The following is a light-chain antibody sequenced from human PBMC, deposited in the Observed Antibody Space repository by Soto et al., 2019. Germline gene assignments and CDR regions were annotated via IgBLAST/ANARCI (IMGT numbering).Light chain of an antibody. CDR1: SSDVGGYNY. Sequence: QSVLTQPASVSGSPGQSITISCTGTSSDVGGYNYVSWYQQHPGKAPKLMIYEVTYRPSGVSDRFSGSKSGNTASLTISGLQAEDEADYYCISYTSSRTHVVFGGGTQLTVL. CDR2: EVT. J-gene: IGLJ2*01. CDR3: ISYTSSRTHVV. V-gene: IGLV2-14*01.